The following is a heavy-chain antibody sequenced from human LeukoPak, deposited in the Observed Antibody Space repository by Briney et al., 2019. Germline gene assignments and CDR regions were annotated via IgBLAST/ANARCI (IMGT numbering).Heavy chain of an antibody. CDR2: ISAYNDNT. CDR1: GYTFTSYG. D-gene: IGHD2-21*02. Sequence: ASVKVSCKASGYTFTSYGISWVRQAPGQGLEWVGWISAYNDNTHSAEKFQGRVSMTTDTSTSTAYMELRNLRSDDTAVYYCARFPRTYGDFPTFYDYWGQGTLVTVSS. J-gene: IGHJ4*02. CDR3: ARFPRTYGDFPTFYDY. V-gene: IGHV1-18*01.